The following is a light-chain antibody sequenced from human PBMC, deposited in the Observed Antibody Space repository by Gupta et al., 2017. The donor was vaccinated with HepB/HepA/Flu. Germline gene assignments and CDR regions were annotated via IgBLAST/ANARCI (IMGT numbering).Light chain of an antibody. Sequence: VLTASPATLSLSPGQTASLSCRASENLNHYLAWYHQRPGQSPIFLIYDASGRATGVPPRFSGSGFGTDFTLTIARLESEDVGIYYCQHRLSCPFTFGRGTKVEI. CDR3: QHRLSCPFT. J-gene: IGKJ4*01. V-gene: IGKV3-11*01. CDR2: DAS. CDR1: ENLNHY.